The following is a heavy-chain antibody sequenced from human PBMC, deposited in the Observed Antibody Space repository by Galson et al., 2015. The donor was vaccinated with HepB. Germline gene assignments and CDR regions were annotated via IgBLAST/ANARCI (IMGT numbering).Heavy chain of an antibody. CDR1: GYTFTSYG. D-gene: IGHD3-10*01. J-gene: IGHJ4*02. CDR3: ARGPRITMVRGVMDFDY. V-gene: IGHV1-2*02. CDR2: ISAYSGGT. Sequence: SVKVSCKASGYTFTSYGISWVRQAPGQGLEWMGWISAYSGGTNYAQKFQGRVTMTRDTSISTAYMELSRLRSDDTVVYYCARGPRITMVRGVMDFDYWGQGTLVTVSS.